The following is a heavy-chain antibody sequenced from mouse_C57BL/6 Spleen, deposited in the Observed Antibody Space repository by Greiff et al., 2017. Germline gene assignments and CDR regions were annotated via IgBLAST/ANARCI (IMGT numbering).Heavy chain of an antibody. J-gene: IGHJ4*01. CDR3: SSLRQPYYAMDY. CDR1: GYTFTSYW. CDR2: IDPSDSYT. Sequence: QVQLQQPGAELVMPGASVKLSCKASGYTFTSYWMHWVKQRPGQGLEWIGEIDPSDSYTNYNQKFKGKSTLTVDKSSSTAYMQLSSLTSEDSAVYYCSSLRQPYYAMDYWGQGTSVTVSS. V-gene: IGHV1-69*01. D-gene: IGHD3-2*02.